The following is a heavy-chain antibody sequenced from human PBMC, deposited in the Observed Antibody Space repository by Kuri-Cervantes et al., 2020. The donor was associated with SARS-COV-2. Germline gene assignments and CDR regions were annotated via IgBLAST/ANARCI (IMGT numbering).Heavy chain of an antibody. CDR1: GFTFSSYS. J-gene: IGHJ4*02. Sequence: GESLKISCAASGFTFSSYSMNWVRQAPGKGLEWVSSISSSSSYIYYADSVKGRFTISRDNAKNSLYLQMNSLRAEDTAVYYCANLVYIAARLGGEYFDYWGQGTLVTVSS. CDR2: ISSSSSYI. D-gene: IGHD6-6*01. CDR3: ANLVYIAARLGGEYFDY. V-gene: IGHV3-21*04.